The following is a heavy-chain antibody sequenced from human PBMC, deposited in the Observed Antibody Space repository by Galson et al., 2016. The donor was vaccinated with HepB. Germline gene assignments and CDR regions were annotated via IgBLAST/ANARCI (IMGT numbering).Heavy chain of an antibody. V-gene: IGHV4-4*02. D-gene: IGHD3-10*01. CDR3: ALGRSTPGDS. CDR1: GGSISSSYW. CDR2: IYHRGST. J-gene: IGHJ4*02. Sequence: SETLSLTCAVSGGSISSSYWWNWVRQTPGKGLEWIGQIYHRGSTNYNPSLKSRVTISVDKSKNQFSLNLTSVTAADTAVYYCALGRSTPGDSWGQGTLVTVSS.